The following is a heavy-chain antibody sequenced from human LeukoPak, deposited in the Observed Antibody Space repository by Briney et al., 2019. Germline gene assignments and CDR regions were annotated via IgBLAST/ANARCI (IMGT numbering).Heavy chain of an antibody. CDR1: GFTFSNYE. CDR2: IYSDNNI. D-gene: IGHD2-21*01. CDR3: ARASNSPFDC. V-gene: IGHV3-48*03. J-gene: IGHJ4*02. Sequence: GGSLRLSCAASGFTFSNYEMSWVRQTPGKGLEWVSHIYSDNNIYQADAVKGRLTISRDNAKNSLYLQMNGLRAEDTAIYYCARASNSPFDCWGQGTLVTVSS.